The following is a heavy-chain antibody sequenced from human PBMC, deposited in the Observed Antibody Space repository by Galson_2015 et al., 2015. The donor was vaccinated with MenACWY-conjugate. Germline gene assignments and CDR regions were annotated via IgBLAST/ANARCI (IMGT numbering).Heavy chain of an antibody. CDR1: GFSLSTSGMR. D-gene: IGHD6-13*01. J-gene: IGHJ4*02. CDR2: TDWDDDK. CDR3: ARNRGSWKFDY. Sequence: PALVKPTLTLTLPCTFSGFSLSTSGMRVSWIRQPPGKALEWLARTDWDDDKFYSTSLKTRLTISKDTSKNQVVLTMTNMDPVETATYYCARNRGSWKFDYWGQGTLVTVSS. V-gene: IGHV2-70*04.